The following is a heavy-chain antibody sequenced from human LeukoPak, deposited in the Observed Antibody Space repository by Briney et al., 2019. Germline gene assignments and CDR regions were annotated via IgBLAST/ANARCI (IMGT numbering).Heavy chain of an antibody. CDR2: INPNSGGT. CDR1: GYTFTGYY. J-gene: IGHJ4*02. CDR3: RTDRYGDYGDYIDY. V-gene: IGHV1-2*02. Sequence: ASVKVSRKASGYTFTGYYMHWVRQAPGQGLEWMGWINPNSGGTNYAQKFQGRVTMTRDTSISTAHMELSRLRSDDTAVYYCRTDRYGDYGDYIDYWGQGTLVTVSS. D-gene: IGHD4-17*01.